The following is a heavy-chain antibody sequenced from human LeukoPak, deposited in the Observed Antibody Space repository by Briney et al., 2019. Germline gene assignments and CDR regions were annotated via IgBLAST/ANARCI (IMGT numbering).Heavy chain of an antibody. D-gene: IGHD4-17*01. Sequence: PGGSLRLSCAASGFTFSSYAMSWVRQAPGKGPEWVSAISGSGGSTYYADSVKGRFTISRANSKNTLYLQMNSLRAEDTAVYYCAKGADYVEYYFDYWGQGTLVTVSS. V-gene: IGHV3-23*01. CDR1: GFTFSSYA. CDR3: AKGADYVEYYFDY. CDR2: ISGSGGST. J-gene: IGHJ4*02.